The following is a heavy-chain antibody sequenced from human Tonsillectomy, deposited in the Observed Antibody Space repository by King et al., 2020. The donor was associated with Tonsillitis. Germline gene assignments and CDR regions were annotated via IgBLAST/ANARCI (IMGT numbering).Heavy chain of an antibody. CDR3: ARGNRASVAAACTSASCDY. J-gene: IGHJ4*02. CDR2: INWNGGST. CDR1: GFTFDDYG. D-gene: IGHD6-13*01. V-gene: IGHV3-20*01. Sequence: VQLVESGGGVVRPGGSLRLSCAASGFTFDDYGMSWVRQAPGKGLEWVSGINWNGGSTGYADSVKGRFTISRDNAKNSLYLQMNSLRAEDTALYHCARGNRASVAAACTSASCDYWGQGTLVTVSS.